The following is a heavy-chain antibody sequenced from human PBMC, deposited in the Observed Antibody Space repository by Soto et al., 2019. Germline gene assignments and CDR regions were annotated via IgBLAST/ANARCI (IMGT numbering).Heavy chain of an antibody. Sequence: SETLSLTCTVSGGSIISYYWSWIRQPPGKGLEWIGYIYYSGSTNYNPSLKSRVTISVDTSKNQFSLKLSSVTAADTAVYYCAREDSSEDWFDPWGQGTLVTVSS. J-gene: IGHJ5*02. CDR3: AREDSSEDWFDP. V-gene: IGHV4-59*01. D-gene: IGHD6-19*01. CDR1: GGSIISYY. CDR2: IYYSGST.